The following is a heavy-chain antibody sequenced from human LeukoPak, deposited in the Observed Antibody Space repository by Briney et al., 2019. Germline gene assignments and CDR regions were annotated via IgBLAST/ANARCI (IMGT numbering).Heavy chain of an antibody. CDR2: ICGSGGCT. Sequence: GGSLRLSCEASGFTFNTYTIYWVRQAPGKGLEWVSGICGSGGCTYYADSVKGRFTISRDNSKNTVYLQMNSLTADDTAVYYCAKTTVGYSSGRYPGWPADCWGQGTLVTVSS. V-gene: IGHV3-23*01. D-gene: IGHD6-19*01. J-gene: IGHJ4*02. CDR1: GFTFNTYT. CDR3: AKTTVGYSSGRYPGWPADC.